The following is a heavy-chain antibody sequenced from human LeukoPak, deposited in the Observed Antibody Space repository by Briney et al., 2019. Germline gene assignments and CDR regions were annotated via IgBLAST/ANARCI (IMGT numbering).Heavy chain of an antibody. J-gene: IGHJ4*02. CDR3: AKDASLWFVFDY. D-gene: IGHD3-10*01. Sequence: GGSLRLSCAASGFTFSGSARSWVRQAPGKGLEWVSTISGAAVTTYYADSVKGRFTISRDNSKNTLYLQMNSLRAEDTAVYYCAKDASLWFVFDYWGQGTLVTVSS. V-gene: IGHV3-23*01. CDR2: ISGAAVTT. CDR1: GFTFSGSA.